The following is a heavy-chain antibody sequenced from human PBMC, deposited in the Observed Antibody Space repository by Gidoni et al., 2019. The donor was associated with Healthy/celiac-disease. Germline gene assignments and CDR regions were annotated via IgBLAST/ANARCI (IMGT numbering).Heavy chain of an antibody. CDR3: ARDRYYYDSSGYPRGTRNFDY. V-gene: IGHV1-69*04. D-gene: IGHD3-22*01. J-gene: IGHJ4*02. Sequence: QVQLVQSGAEVKTPGSSVKVSCKASGGPFSSYAISGVRQAPGQGLEWMGRIIPILGIANYAQKFQGRVTITADKSTSTAYMELSSLRSEDTAVYYCARDRYYYDSSGYPRGTRNFDYWGQGTLVTVSS. CDR1: GGPFSSYA. CDR2: IIPILGIA.